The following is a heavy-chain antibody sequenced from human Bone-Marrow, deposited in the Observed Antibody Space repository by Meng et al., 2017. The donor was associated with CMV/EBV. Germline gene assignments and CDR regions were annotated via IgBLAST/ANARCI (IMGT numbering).Heavy chain of an antibody. CDR3: AKDPSGVGATNY. J-gene: IGHJ4*02. CDR1: GFTFSSYA. Sequence: GESLKISCAASGFTFSSYAMSWVRQAPGKGLEWVSAISGSGGSTYYADSVKGRFTISRDNSKNTLYLQMNSLRAEDTAVYYCAKDPSGVGATNYWGQRTLVTVSS. CDR2: ISGSGGST. V-gene: IGHV3-23*01. D-gene: IGHD1-26*01.